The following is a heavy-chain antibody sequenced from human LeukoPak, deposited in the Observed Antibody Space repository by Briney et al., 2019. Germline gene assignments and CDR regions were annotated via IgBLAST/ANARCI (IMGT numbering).Heavy chain of an antibody. D-gene: IGHD3-22*01. CDR1: GFSFSSHA. J-gene: IGHJ4*02. V-gene: IGHV3-23*01. Sequence: GGSLRLSCGASGFSFSSHAMNWVRQAPGKGLEWVSLISRSGDSTYYADSVKGRFTISRDNSKNILYLQMNSLRAEDTAVYYCAKVRLVLNYYDCSGYEDYWGQGTLVTVSS. CDR2: ISRSGDST. CDR3: AKVRLVLNYYDCSGYEDY.